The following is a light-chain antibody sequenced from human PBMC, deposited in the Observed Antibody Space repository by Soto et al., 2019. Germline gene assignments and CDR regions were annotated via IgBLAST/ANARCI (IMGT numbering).Light chain of an antibody. CDR2: DVS. CDR1: SSDVGTYNY. J-gene: IGLJ2*01. Sequence: QSALTQPRSVSGPPGQSVTISCSGTSSDVGTYNYVSWYQQHPGKAPKLMIYDVSKRPSGVPDRFSGSKSGNTASLANSGRQAEDEADYYCGSYAGGYTHAVFGGGTKLTVL. CDR3: GSYAGGYTHAV. V-gene: IGLV2-11*01.